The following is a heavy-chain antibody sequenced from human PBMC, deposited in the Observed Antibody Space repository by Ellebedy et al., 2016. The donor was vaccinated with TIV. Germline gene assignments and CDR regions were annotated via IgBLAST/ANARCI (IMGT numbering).Heavy chain of an antibody. D-gene: IGHD3-16*01. V-gene: IGHV1-8*01. Sequence: ASVKVSXXASGYTFTSYDINWVRQATGQGLEWMGWMNPNSGNTGYAQKFQGRVTMTRNTSISTAYMELSSLRSEDTAVYYCARGITFGGVFDYWGQGTLVTVSS. CDR3: ARGITFGGVFDY. CDR1: GYTFTSYD. J-gene: IGHJ4*02. CDR2: MNPNSGNT.